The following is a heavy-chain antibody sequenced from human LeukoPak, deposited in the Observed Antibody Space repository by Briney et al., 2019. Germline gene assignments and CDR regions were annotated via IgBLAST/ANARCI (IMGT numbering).Heavy chain of an antibody. J-gene: IGHJ4*02. Sequence: GGSLRLSCAASGFTFSSYAMSWVRQAPGKGLEWVSAISGSGGSTYYADSVKGRFTISRDNSKNTLYLQMNSLRAEDTAVYYCAKDLDIAAAGTVLTLDYWGQGTLVTVSS. CDR2: ISGSGGST. V-gene: IGHV3-23*01. CDR1: GFTFSSYA. D-gene: IGHD6-13*01. CDR3: AKDLDIAAAGTVLTLDY.